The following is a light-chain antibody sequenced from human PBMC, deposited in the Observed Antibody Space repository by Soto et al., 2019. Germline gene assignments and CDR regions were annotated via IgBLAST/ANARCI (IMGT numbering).Light chain of an antibody. Sequence: DIQLTQSPSFLSASVGDRVTITCRASQGLSSDLAWYQQKPGKAPKLLIYAASTLQSGVPSRFSGSGSGTEFTLTISSLQPEDFAXYYCQQLNSYPITFGQGTRLEIK. V-gene: IGKV1-9*01. CDR3: QQLNSYPIT. CDR1: QGLSSD. CDR2: AAS. J-gene: IGKJ5*01.